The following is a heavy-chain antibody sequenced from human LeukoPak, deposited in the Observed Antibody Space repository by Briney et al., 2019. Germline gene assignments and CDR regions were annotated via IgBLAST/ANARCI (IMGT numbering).Heavy chain of an antibody. CDR3: ASTSGYDPTGAYYFHY. J-gene: IGHJ4*02. CDR2: ISWNSGSI. D-gene: IGHD5-12*01. CDR1: GFSFDDNA. Sequence: GRSLRLSCAASGFSFDDNAMHCVRQAPGKGLEWVSGISWNSGSIGYADSVKGRFTISRDNAKNSLYLQMNSLGAEDTALYYCASTSGYDPTGAYYFHYWGQGTLVTVSS. V-gene: IGHV3-9*01.